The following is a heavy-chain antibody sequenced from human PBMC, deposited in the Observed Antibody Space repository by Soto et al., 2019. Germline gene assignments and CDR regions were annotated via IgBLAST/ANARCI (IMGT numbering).Heavy chain of an antibody. CDR1: EFTFSSYA. V-gene: IGHV3-23*01. CDR3: AKTAYGDYVPYYYYMDV. J-gene: IGHJ6*03. D-gene: IGHD4-17*01. Sequence: PGGSLRLSCAASEFTFSSYAMSWVRQAPGKGLEWVSAISGSGGSTYYADSVKGRFTISRDNSKNTLYLQMNSLRAGDTAVYYCAKTAYGDYVPYYYYMDVWGKGTTVTVSS. CDR2: ISGSGGST.